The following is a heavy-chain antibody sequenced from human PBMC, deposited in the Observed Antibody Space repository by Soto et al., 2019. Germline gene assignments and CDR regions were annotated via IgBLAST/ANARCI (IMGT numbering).Heavy chain of an antibody. Sequence: ASVKVSCKASGYTFTGYYMHWVRQAPGQGLEWMGWINPNSGGTNYAQKFQGRVTMTRDTSISTAYMELSRLRSDDTAVYYCASPPGIAAAGDYYYYYGMDVWGQGTTVTV. D-gene: IGHD6-13*01. CDR2: INPNSGGT. CDR1: GYTFTGYY. V-gene: IGHV1-2*02. J-gene: IGHJ6*02. CDR3: ASPPGIAAAGDYYYYYGMDV.